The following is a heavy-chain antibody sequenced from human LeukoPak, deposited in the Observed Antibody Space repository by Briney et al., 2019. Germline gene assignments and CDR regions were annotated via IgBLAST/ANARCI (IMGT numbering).Heavy chain of an antibody. Sequence: SETLSLTCTVSGGSISSYYWSWIRQPPGKGLEWIGYIYYSGSTNYNPSLKSRVTISVDTSKNQFSLKLSSVTAADTAVYYCARALYYYGSGSSYDYWGQGTLVTVSS. V-gene: IGHV4-59*12. CDR2: IYYSGST. CDR1: GGSISSYY. CDR3: ARALYYYGSGSSYDY. J-gene: IGHJ4*02. D-gene: IGHD3-10*01.